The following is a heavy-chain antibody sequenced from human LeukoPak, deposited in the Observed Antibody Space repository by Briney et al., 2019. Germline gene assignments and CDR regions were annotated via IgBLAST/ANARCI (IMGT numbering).Heavy chain of an antibody. CDR1: GFTFSSYG. Sequence: GRSLRLSCAASGFTFSSYGMHWVRQAPGKGLVWVAVIWYDGSNKYYADSVKGRFTISRDNSKNTLYLQMNSLRAEDTAVYYCARDIGYSYGYVGHWFDPWGQGTLVTVSS. CDR2: IWYDGSNK. D-gene: IGHD5-18*01. V-gene: IGHV3-33*01. J-gene: IGHJ5*02. CDR3: ARDIGYSYGYVGHWFDP.